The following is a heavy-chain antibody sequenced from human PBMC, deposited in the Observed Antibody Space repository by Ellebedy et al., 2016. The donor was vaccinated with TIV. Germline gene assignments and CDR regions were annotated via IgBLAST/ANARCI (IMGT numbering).Heavy chain of an antibody. D-gene: IGHD4-17*01. CDR2: ISNDGRSK. Sequence: GESLKISCVASGFTFSDYGMHWVRQAPGKGLEWVAVISNDGRSKYHVDSVKGRFTISRDNSNSTLYLQMDSLRADDTDVYYCEPGGTTKVKKGFGYWGQGTLVTVSS. CDR1: GFTFSDYG. V-gene: IGHV3-30*03. CDR3: EPGGTTKVKKGFGY. J-gene: IGHJ4*02.